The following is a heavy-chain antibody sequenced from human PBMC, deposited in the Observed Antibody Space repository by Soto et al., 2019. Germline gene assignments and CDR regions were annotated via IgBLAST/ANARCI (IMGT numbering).Heavy chain of an antibody. D-gene: IGHD4-17*01. V-gene: IGHV1-3*01. CDR1: GYTFTSYA. Sequence: ASVKVSCKASGYTFTSYAMHWVRQAPGQRLEWMGRINAINGKTNYAQKFQGRVTITRDKSASTAYMELSSLRSEDTAVYYCAPDYGDYVDYWGQGTLVTVSS. CDR2: INAINGKT. J-gene: IGHJ4*02. CDR3: APDYGDYVDY.